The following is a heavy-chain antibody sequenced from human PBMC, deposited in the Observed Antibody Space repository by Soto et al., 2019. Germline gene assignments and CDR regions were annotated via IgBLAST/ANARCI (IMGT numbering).Heavy chain of an antibody. CDR1: GFTFSSYW. Sequence: EVQLVESGGGLVQPGGSLRLSCAASGFTFSSYWMHWVRQAPGKGLVWVSRINSDGSSTSYADSVKGRFTISRDNAKNTLYLQMNSLGAEDTAVYYCARGQTIWADFDYWGQGTLVTVSS. V-gene: IGHV3-74*01. CDR2: INSDGSST. D-gene: IGHD7-27*01. J-gene: IGHJ4*02. CDR3: ARGQTIWADFDY.